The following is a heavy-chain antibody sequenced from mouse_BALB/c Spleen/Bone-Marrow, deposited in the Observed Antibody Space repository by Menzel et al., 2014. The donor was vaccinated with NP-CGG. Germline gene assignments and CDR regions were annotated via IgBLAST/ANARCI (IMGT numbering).Heavy chain of an antibody. D-gene: IGHD2-4*01. J-gene: IGHJ3*01. CDR3: TRIYYDYAWFAY. CDR2: ISSGGSYT. V-gene: IGHV5-6-4*01. Sequence: EVHLVESGGGLVKPGGSLKLSCAASGFTFSSYTMSWVRQTPEKRLEWVATISSGGSYTYYPDSVKGRFTISRDNAKNTLYLQISSLKPEDTAMYYCTRIYYDYAWFAYWGQGTLVTVSA. CDR1: GFTFSSYT.